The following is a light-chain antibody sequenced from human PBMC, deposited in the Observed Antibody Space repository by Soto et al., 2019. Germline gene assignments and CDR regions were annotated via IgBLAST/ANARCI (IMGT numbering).Light chain of an antibody. CDR1: SSDVGAYNY. V-gene: IGLV2-11*01. Sequence: QSVLTQPRSVSGSPGQSVTISCTGTSSDVGAYNYVSWYQQHSGKAPKFMIYDVSKRPSGVPDRFSGSKSCNTASLTISGLQAEDEADYYCCSYAGTYSYVFGTGTKVTVL. CDR3: CSYAGTYSYV. CDR2: DVS. J-gene: IGLJ1*01.